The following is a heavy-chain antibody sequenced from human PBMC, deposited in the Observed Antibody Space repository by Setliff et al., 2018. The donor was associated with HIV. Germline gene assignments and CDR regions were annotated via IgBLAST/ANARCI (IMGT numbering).Heavy chain of an antibody. V-gene: IGHV4-61*01. CDR3: TRRGADSYYPRPLDV. Sequence: KASETLSLTCTVSGGSVSTGNYYWNWIRRPPGKGLEWIGYIFFSGSTNYNPSLKSRVTISVDTSKNQFSLRLNSVTAADTAIYYCTRRGADSYYPRPLDVWGKGTTVTVSS. CDR1: GGSVSTGNYY. CDR2: IFFSGST. J-gene: IGHJ6*04. D-gene: IGHD3-10*01.